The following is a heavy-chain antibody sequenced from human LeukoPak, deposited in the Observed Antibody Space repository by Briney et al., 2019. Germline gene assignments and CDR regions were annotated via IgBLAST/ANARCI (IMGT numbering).Heavy chain of an antibody. Sequence: GGSLRLSCAASGFTVSNNYMSWVRQAPGKGLEWVSVIHSGGTTNYADSVKGRFTFSRDNSKNTLYLQMNSLRAEDTAVYYCAKDLPDYGDYIEGYWGQGTLVTVSS. CDR3: AKDLPDYGDYIEGY. V-gene: IGHV3-53*01. J-gene: IGHJ4*02. D-gene: IGHD4-17*01. CDR2: IHSGGTT. CDR1: GFTVSNNY.